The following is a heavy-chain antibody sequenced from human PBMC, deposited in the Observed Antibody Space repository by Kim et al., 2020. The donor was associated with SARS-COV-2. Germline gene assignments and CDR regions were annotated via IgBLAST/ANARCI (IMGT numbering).Heavy chain of an antibody. V-gene: IGHV3-30*07. CDR3: ARDKVTTVVTPSYYFDY. J-gene: IGHJ4*02. D-gene: IGHD4-17*01. Sequence: VKGRFTISRDNSKITLYLQMNSLRAEDTAVYYCARDKVTTVVTPSYYFDYWGQGTLVTVSS.